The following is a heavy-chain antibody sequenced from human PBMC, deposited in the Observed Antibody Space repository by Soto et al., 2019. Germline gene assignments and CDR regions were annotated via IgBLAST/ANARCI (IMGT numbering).Heavy chain of an antibody. V-gene: IGHV4-34*01. D-gene: IGHD3-3*01. Sequence: SETLSLTCAVYGGSVNGYYWNWFRQPPGKGLEWIGEINHSGGTPYNTSLKSRVTMPVDTSKNQYSLRLSSVTAADTAIYYCATRITVFGLLIPPFDPWGQGTQVTVSS. J-gene: IGHJ5*02. CDR3: ATRITVFGLLIPPFDP. CDR2: INHSGGT. CDR1: GGSVNGYY.